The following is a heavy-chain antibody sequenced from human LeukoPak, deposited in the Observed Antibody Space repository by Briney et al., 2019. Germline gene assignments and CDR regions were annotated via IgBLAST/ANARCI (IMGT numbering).Heavy chain of an antibody. J-gene: IGHJ4*02. V-gene: IGHV1-69*04. CDR3: ARTRHDYPTIPVD. CDR2: IIPILGIA. CDR1: GGTFSSYA. Sequence: ASVKVSCKASGGTFSSYAISWVRQAPGQGLEWMGRIIPILGIANYAQKFQGRVTITADKSTSTAYMELSSLRSEDTAVYYCARTRHDYPTIPVDWGQGTLVTVSS. D-gene: IGHD2-2*02.